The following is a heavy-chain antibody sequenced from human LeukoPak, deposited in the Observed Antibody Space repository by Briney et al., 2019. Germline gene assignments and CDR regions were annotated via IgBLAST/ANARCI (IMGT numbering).Heavy chain of an antibody. D-gene: IGHD2-15*01. Sequence: ASVKVSCKASGYTFTSYGISWVRQAPGQGLEWMGWISAYNGNTNYAQKLQGRVTMTTDTSTSTAYMELRSLRSDDTAVYYCARDRQRVVVVAATPNWFDHWGQGTLVTVSS. CDR2: ISAYNGNT. CDR3: ARDRQRVVVVAATPNWFDH. V-gene: IGHV1-18*04. J-gene: IGHJ5*02. CDR1: GYTFTSYG.